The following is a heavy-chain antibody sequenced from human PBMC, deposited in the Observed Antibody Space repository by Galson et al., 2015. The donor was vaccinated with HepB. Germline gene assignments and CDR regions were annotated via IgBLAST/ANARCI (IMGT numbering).Heavy chain of an antibody. CDR3: ARHGGFDYSNYVGYYYYYYMDV. Sequence: QSGAEVKKPGEPLKISCKGSGYSFTSYWIGWVRQMPGKGLEWMGIIYPGDSDTRYSPSFQGQVTISADKSISTAYLQWSSLKASDTAMYYCARHGGFDYSNYVGYYYYYYMDVWGKGTTVTVSS. CDR2: IYPGDSDT. J-gene: IGHJ6*03. CDR1: GYSFTSYW. V-gene: IGHV5-51*01. D-gene: IGHD4-11*01.